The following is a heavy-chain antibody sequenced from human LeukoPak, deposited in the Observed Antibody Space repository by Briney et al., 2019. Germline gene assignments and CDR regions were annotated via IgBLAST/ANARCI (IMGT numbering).Heavy chain of an antibody. D-gene: IGHD6-19*01. Sequence: GGSLRLSSAPSVFTFDDYGMSWVRQAPGKGLEWVSGINWNGGSTGYADSAKGRFPISRDNAKNSLYLQMNSLRAEDTALYYCARDLVAVAGTLRFDPWGQGTLVTVFS. J-gene: IGHJ5*02. CDR1: VFTFDDYG. CDR3: ARDLVAVAGTLRFDP. CDR2: INWNGGST. V-gene: IGHV3-20*03.